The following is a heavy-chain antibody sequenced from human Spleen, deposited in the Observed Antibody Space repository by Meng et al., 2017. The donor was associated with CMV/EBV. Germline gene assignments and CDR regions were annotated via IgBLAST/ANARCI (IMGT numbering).Heavy chain of an antibody. Sequence: GESLKISCAASGFTVSGDYTSWVRQAPGKGLEWVSLIDGGGYTYYADSVKGRFTISRDNSENTLYLQMNSLRAEDTAVYHCAKDVRIQFFDSSGYYGGPEYWGQGTLVTVSS. V-gene: IGHV3-53*05. CDR3: AKDVRIQFFDSSGYYGGPEY. J-gene: IGHJ4*02. CDR2: IDGGGYT. CDR1: GFTVSGDY. D-gene: IGHD3-22*01.